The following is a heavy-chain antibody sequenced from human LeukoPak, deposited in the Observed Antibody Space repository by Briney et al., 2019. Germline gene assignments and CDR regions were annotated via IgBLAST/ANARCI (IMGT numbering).Heavy chain of an antibody. Sequence: PSETLSLTCTVSGGSISSGGYYWSWIRQHPGKGLEWIGYIYYSGSTYYNPSLKSRVTISVDTSKNQFSLKLSSVTAADTAVYYCARYYDSSGPNWFDPGAREPWSPSPQ. CDR2: IYYSGST. CDR1: GGSISSGGYY. CDR3: ARYYDSSGPNWFDP. V-gene: IGHV4-31*03. J-gene: IGHJ5*02. D-gene: IGHD3-22*01.